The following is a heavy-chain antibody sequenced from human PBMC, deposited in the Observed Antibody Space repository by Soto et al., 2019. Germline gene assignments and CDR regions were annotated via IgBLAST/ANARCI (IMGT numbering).Heavy chain of an antibody. J-gene: IGHJ4*02. CDR3: AKDTAPGFYDANGHLDY. CDR2: INWDSGDI. D-gene: IGHD2-8*01. Sequence: GGSLRLSCVVSGISFDDYAMHWVRQVRGKGLEWVSGINWDSGDIGYADSVKGRFTISRDNAKNSLYLQMNSLKTEDTALYYCAKDTAPGFYDANGHLDYWGQGTPVTVSS. CDR1: GISFDDYA. V-gene: IGHV3-9*01.